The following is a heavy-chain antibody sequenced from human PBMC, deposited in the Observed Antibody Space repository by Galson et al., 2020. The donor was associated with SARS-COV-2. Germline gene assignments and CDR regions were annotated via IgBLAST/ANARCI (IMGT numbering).Heavy chain of an antibody. V-gene: IGHV4-59*01. CDR3: ARGYYYYYYMDV. CDR2: IYYSGST. J-gene: IGHJ6*03. CDR1: GGSISSYY. Sequence: SETLYLTGTVSGGSISSYYWSWIRQPPGKGLEWIGYIYYSGSTNYNPSLKSRVTISVDTSKNQFSLKLSSVTAADTAVYYCARGYYYYYYMDVWGKGTTVTVSS.